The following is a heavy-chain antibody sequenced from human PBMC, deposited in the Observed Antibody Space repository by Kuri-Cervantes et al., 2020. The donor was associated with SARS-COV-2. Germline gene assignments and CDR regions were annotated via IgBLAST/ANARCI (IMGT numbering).Heavy chain of an antibody. CDR1: GGSISSYY. J-gene: IGHJ2*01. CDR3: ARTARHFDL. Sequence: SETLSLTCTVSGGSISSYYRSWIRQPPGKGLEWIGYIYYSGSTNYNPSLKSRVTISVDTSKNQFSLKLSSVTAADTAVYYCARTARHFDLWGRGTLVTVSS. D-gene: IGHD5-18*01. V-gene: IGHV4-59*12. CDR2: IYYSGST.